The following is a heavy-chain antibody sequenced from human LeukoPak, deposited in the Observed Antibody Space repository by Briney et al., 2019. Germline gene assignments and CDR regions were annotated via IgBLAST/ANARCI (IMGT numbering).Heavy chain of an antibody. J-gene: IGHJ4*02. CDR1: GFTFSSYS. V-gene: IGHV3-53*01. Sequence: GSLRLSCAASGFTFSSYSMNWVRQAPGKGLEWVSFIYSDNTHYSDSVKGRFTISRDNSKNTLYLQMDSLRAEDTAVYYCARRAGAYSHPYDYWGQGTLVTVSS. D-gene: IGHD4/OR15-4a*01. CDR3: ARRAGAYSHPYDY. CDR2: IYSDNT.